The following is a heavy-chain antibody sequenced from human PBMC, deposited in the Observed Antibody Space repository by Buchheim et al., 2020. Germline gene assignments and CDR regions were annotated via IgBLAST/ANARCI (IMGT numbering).Heavy chain of an antibody. CDR2: VSYDGSNT. Sequence: QVQLVESGGGVVQPGRSLRLSCAVSGFTFRSYAMHWVRQAPGKGLEWVAVVSYDGSNTYHADSAQGRFTISRDNSKNTLSLQMNSLRGEDTAVYYCARDKGRYYFDYWGQGTL. D-gene: IGHD1-26*01. CDR3: ARDKGRYYFDY. CDR1: GFTFRSYA. V-gene: IGHV3-30*04. J-gene: IGHJ4*02.